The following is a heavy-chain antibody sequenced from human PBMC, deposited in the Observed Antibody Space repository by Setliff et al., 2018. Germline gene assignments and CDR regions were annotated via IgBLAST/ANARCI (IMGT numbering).Heavy chain of an antibody. J-gene: IGHJ4*02. Sequence: GASVKVSCKASGGTFKSDGFNWVRQAPGQGLEWMGRIIPVFRTATYAPKFQGRLTMTTDTSTTTAYMELRSLRSDDTAVYYCSRLVRYCTRTSCQRASGDDYWGQGTLVTVSS. V-gene: IGHV1-69*05. CDR3: SRLVRYCTRTSCQRASGDDY. CDR1: GGTFKSDG. CDR2: IIPVFRTA. D-gene: IGHD2-2*01.